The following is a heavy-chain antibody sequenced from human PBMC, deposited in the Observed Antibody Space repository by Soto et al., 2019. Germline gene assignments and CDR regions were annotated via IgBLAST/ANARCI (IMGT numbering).Heavy chain of an antibody. D-gene: IGHD6-13*01. CDR2: INHSGST. J-gene: IGHJ6*02. V-gene: IGHV4-34*01. Sequence: SETLSLTCAVNVWSLRGYYWIWIRQPPGKGLEWIGEINHSGSTNYNPSLKSRVTISVDTSKNQFSLKLSSVTAADTAVYYCASDMSSSWYGGSDYYGMDVWGQGTTVT. CDR1: VWSLRGYY. CDR3: ASDMSSSWYGGSDYYGMDV.